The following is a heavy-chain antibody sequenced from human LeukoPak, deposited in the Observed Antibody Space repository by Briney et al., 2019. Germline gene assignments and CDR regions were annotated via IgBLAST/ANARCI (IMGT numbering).Heavy chain of an antibody. J-gene: IGHJ4*02. CDR1: GYTFTSYG. CDR2: ISAYNGNT. CDR3: ARGDYYYDSSGYLY. D-gene: IGHD3-22*01. Sequence: ASVKASCKASGYTFTSYGISWVRQAPGQGLEWMGWISAYNGNTNYAQKLQGRVTMTTDTSTSTAYMELRSLRSDDTAVYYCARGDYYYDSSGYLYWGQGTLVTVSS. V-gene: IGHV1-18*01.